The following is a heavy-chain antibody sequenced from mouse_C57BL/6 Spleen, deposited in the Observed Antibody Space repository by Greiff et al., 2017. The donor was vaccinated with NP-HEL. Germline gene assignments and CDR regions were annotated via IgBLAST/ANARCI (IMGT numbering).Heavy chain of an antibody. D-gene: IGHD2-2*01. CDR1: GYTFTSYW. V-gene: IGHV1-55*01. J-gene: IGHJ1*03. CDR3: ARNGYPYWYFDV. Sequence: QVQLQQPGAELVKPGASVKMSCKASGYTFTSYWITWVKQRPGQGLEWIGDIYPGSGSTNYNEKFKSKATLTVDTSSSTAYMQLSSLTSEDSAVYYCARNGYPYWYFDVWGTGPTVTVSS. CDR2: IYPGSGST.